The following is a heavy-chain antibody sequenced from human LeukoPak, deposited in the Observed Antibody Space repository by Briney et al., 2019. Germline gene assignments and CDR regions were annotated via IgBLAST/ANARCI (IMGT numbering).Heavy chain of an antibody. V-gene: IGHV3-20*04. CDR3: AKDLFFPDTTVAGKGESDY. D-gene: IGHD6-19*01. Sequence: GGSLRLSCAASGFTFDDYAMSWVRQAPGKGLEWVSFINWNGGDIGYSDSVKGRFTISRDNSKNTLYLQMNSLRAEDTAVYYCAKDLFFPDTTVAGKGESDYWGQGTLVTVSS. CDR1: GFTFDDYA. CDR2: INWNGGDI. J-gene: IGHJ4*02.